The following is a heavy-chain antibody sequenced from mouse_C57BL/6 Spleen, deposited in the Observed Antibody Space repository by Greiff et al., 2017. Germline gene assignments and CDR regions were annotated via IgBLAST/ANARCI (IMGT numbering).Heavy chain of an antibody. Sequence: VQLQQSGAELVRPGASVTLSCTASGFNIKDDYMHWVKQRPEQGLEWIGWIDPENGDTEYASKFQGKAPITADTSSNTAYLQLSSLTSEDTAVYYCTTRATSGYWGQGTTLTVSS. D-gene: IGHD3-1*01. CDR2: IDPENGDT. CDR3: TTRATSGY. J-gene: IGHJ2*01. V-gene: IGHV14-4*01. CDR1: GFNIKDDY.